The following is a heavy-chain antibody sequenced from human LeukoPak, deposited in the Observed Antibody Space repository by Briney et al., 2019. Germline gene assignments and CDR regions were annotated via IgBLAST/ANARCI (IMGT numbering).Heavy chain of an antibody. Sequence: GGSLRLSCAASGFTVSSNYMSWVRQAPGKGLEWVSVIYSGGSTYYADSVKGRFTISRDNSKNSLYLQMNSLRAEDTAVYYCARAVGSGSYGLEAFDIWGQGTMVTVSS. D-gene: IGHD3-10*01. CDR2: IYSGGST. J-gene: IGHJ3*02. CDR3: ARAVGSGSYGLEAFDI. CDR1: GFTVSSNY. V-gene: IGHV3-53*01.